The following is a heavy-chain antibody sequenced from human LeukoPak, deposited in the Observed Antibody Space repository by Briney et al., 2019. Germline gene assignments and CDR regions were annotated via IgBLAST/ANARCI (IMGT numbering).Heavy chain of an antibody. CDR3: ARRPWNVYSGRYFHYFDY. D-gene: IGHD1-26*01. CDR2: ISAYNGNT. V-gene: IGHV1-18*01. Sequence: ASVKVSCKASGYTFTSYGISWVRQAPGQGLEWMGWISAYNGNTNYAQKLQGRVTMTTDTSTSTAYMELRSLRSDDTAVYYCARRPWNVYSGRYFHYFDYWGQGTLVTVSS. J-gene: IGHJ4*02. CDR1: GYTFTSYG.